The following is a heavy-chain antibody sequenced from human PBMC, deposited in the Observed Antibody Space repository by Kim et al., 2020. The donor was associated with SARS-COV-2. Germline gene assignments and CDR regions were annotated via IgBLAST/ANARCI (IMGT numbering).Heavy chain of an antibody. CDR1: GGSISSGGYY. V-gene: IGHV4-31*03. CDR3: ARGRPVATSDY. J-gene: IGHJ4*02. D-gene: IGHD5-12*01. Sequence: SETLSLTCTVSGGSISSGGYYWSWIRQHPGKGLEWIGYIYYSGSTYYNPSLKSRVTISVDTSKNQFSLKLSSVTAADTAVYYCARGRPVATSDYWGQGTPVTVSS. CDR2: IYYSGST.